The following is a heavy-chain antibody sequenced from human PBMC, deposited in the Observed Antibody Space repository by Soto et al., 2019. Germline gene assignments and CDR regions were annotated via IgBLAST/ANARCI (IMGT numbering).Heavy chain of an antibody. Sequence: PGGSLRLSCAASGFTVSSNYMSWVRQAPGKGLEWVSVIYSGGSTYYADSVKGRSTISRDNSKNTLYLQMNSLRAEDTAVYYCTIDHMYAQEYYFDYWGQGTLVTVSS. D-gene: IGHD2-8*01. V-gene: IGHV3-53*01. CDR1: GFTVSSNY. J-gene: IGHJ4*02. CDR3: TIDHMYAQEYYFDY. CDR2: IYSGGST.